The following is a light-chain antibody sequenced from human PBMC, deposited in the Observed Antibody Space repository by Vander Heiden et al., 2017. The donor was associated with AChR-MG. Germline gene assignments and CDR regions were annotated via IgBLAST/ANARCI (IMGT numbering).Light chain of an antibody. CDR2: EGD. Sequence: PPPPASGSPGQSVTISCTGSSSDVGGYHFVSWYQHPPGKAPNFLIYEGDKRPAGGPDRFFGSKSGNTASLTGSGLQAEDEDDYYCCSHSGTNSVFGGGTKLTVL. CDR3: CSHSGTNSV. V-gene: IGLV2-8*01. CDR1: SSDVGGYHF. J-gene: IGLJ3*02.